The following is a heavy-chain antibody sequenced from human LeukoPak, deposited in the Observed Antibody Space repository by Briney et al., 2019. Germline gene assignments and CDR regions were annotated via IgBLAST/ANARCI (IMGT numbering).Heavy chain of an antibody. CDR1: GFTFSSYS. D-gene: IGHD3-3*01. Sequence: GGSLRLSCAASGFTFSSYSMNWVRQAPGKGLEWVSYISSSSTIYYADSVKGRFTISRDNAKNSLYLQMNSLRAEDTAVYYCAREETITIFGVVIPGAMDVWGKGTTVTVSS. J-gene: IGHJ6*03. V-gene: IGHV3-48*04. CDR2: ISSSSTI. CDR3: AREETITIFGVVIPGAMDV.